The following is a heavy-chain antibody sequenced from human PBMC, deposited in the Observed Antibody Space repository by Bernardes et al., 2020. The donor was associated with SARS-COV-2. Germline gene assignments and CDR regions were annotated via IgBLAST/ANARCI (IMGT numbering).Heavy chain of an antibody. D-gene: IGHD3-10*01. Sequence: ASVKVSCKASGYTFTPYYIHWVRQPPGQGLEWMGWINPNSGVTNYARKFQGRVTMTRDTSISTAYMELSRLRSDDTAMYYCARDYIGSGSYTDFWGQGTLVTVPS. J-gene: IGHJ4*02. CDR2: INPNSGVT. V-gene: IGHV1-2*02. CDR1: GYTFTPYY. CDR3: ARDYIGSGSYTDF.